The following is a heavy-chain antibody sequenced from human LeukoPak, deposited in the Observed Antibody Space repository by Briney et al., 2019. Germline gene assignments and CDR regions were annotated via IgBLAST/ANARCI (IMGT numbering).Heavy chain of an antibody. J-gene: IGHJ5*02. CDR1: GGSISSYY. Sequence: PSETLSLTCTVSGGSISSYYWSWIRQPPGKGLEWIGYIYYSGSTNYNPSLKSRVTISVDTSKNQFSLKLSSVTAADTAVYYCARVDYSGYDTRGWFDPWGQGTLVTVSS. CDR2: IYYSGST. D-gene: IGHD5-12*01. CDR3: ARVDYSGYDTRGWFDP. V-gene: IGHV4-59*01.